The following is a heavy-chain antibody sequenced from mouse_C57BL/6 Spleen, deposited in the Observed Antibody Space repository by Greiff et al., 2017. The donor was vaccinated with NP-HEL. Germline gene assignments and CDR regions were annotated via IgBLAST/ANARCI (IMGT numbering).Heavy chain of an antibody. CDR3: ARPRLLTYFDY. CDR2: INPSNGGT. D-gene: IGHD2-10*01. CDR1: GYTFTSYW. J-gene: IGHJ2*01. V-gene: IGHV1-53*01. Sequence: QVQLKQPGTELVKPGASVKLSCKASGYTFTSYWMHWVKQRPGQGLEWIGNINPSNGGTNYNEMFKSKATLTVDKSSSTAYMQLSSLTSEDSAVYYCARPRLLTYFDYWGQGTTLTVSS.